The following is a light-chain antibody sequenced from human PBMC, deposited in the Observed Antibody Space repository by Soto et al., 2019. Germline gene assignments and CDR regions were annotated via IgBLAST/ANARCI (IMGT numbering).Light chain of an antibody. V-gene: IGLV2-14*01. Sequence: QSALTQPASVSGSPGQSITISCTGTSSDVGGYNYVSWYQQHPGKAPKLMIYEVSNRPSGVSNRFSGSKSGNTASLTISGLQAADEADYYCSSYTSSSTLVFGVGTQLTVL. CDR1: SSDVGGYNY. CDR2: EVS. CDR3: SSYTSSSTLV. J-gene: IGLJ7*01.